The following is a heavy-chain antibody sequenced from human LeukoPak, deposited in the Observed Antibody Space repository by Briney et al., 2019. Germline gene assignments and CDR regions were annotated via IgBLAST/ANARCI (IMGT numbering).Heavy chain of an antibody. CDR3: ARAKLGYNWFDP. CDR2: VHYSGTA. J-gene: IGHJ5*02. V-gene: IGHV4-59*01. Sequence: SETLSLTCTVSDGSITNYDWSWVRQPPGKGLEFIGHVHYSGTANYNPSLRSRVTISIDTSKKHFFLKLKSVTAADTAVYYCARAKLGYNWFDPWGQGTLVTVSS. D-gene: IGHD7-27*01. CDR1: DGSITNYD.